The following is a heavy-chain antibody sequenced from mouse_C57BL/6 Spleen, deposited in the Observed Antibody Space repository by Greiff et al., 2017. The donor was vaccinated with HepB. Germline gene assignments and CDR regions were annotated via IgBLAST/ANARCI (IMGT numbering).Heavy chain of an antibody. D-gene: IGHD2-10*02. CDR1: GSNIKDYY. V-gene: IGHV14-2*01. J-gene: IGHJ2*01. CDR3: ARGSYGNYLDY. CDR2: IDPEDGET. Sequence: EVQLVESGAELVKPGASVKLSCTASGSNIKDYYMHWVKQRTEQGLEWIGRIDPEDGETKYAPKFQGKATITAEPASNTAYLQLSSLTSDDTAVYYCARGSYGNYLDYWGQGTTLTVSS.